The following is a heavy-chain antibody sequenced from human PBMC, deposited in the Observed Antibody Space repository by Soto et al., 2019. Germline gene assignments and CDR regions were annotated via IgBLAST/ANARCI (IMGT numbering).Heavy chain of an antibody. CDR1: GDSISSGDYY. Sequence: PSETLSLTCTVAGDSISSGDYYWIWFRHNPGKGRERIGYIYYRRLTYYNPSLKIRDSISVDTAKYECFLNFNSVNTASTAVYFCARDRATGDPFDFWGHGTLVTVSS. D-gene: IGHD1-1*01. J-gene: IGHJ4*01. CDR2: IYYRRLT. V-gene: IGHV4-31*03. CDR3: ARDRATGDPFDF.